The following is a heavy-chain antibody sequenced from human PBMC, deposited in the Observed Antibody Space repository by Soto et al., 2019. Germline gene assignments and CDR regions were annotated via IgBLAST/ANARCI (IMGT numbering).Heavy chain of an antibody. CDR1: GGSVSSSSYY. CDR2: IYYSGTT. D-gene: IGHD1-26*01. CDR3: ARERNGDPTFFDY. Sequence: WETLSLTCTVSGGSVSSSSYYWSWIRQPPGKGLEWIGYIYYSGTTDYNPSLKSRVTIPLDTSKNQFSLKLSSVTAADTAVYYCARERNGDPTFFDYCGLGTLLTVSS. J-gene: IGHJ4*02. V-gene: IGHV4-61*01.